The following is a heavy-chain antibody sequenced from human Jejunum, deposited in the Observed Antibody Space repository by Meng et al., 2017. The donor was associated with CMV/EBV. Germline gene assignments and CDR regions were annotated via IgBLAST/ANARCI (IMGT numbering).Heavy chain of an antibody. D-gene: IGHD3-3*01. CDR2: VSSDGSST. CDR1: GFTFSGYW. CDR3: ASNRGY. J-gene: IGHJ4*02. Sequence: LRLSCGVSGFTFSGYWMHWVRRVPGKGLVWVARVSSDGSSTSYADSVKGRFTISRDNAKNTLYLQMDSLRSEDTAVYYCASNRGYWGQGTLVTVSS. V-gene: IGHV3-74*01.